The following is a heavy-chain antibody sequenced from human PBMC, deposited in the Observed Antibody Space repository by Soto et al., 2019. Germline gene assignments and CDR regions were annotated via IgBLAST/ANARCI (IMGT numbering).Heavy chain of an antibody. V-gene: IGHV1-69*01. CDR3: AREGVPTGWAPYYFDY. Sequence: QVQLVQSGAEVKKPGSSVKVSCKASGGTFSSYAISWVRQAPGQGLEWMGGIIPIFGTANYAQKFQGRVTSTADESTSTAYMELSSLRSEDTAVYYCAREGVPTGWAPYYFDYWGQGTLVTVSS. CDR1: GGTFSSYA. CDR2: IIPIFGTA. J-gene: IGHJ4*02. D-gene: IGHD1-1*01.